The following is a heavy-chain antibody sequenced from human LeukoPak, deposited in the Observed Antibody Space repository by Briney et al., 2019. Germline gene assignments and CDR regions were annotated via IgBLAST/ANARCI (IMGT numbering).Heavy chain of an antibody. CDR3: ANMGGDI. V-gene: IGHV3-30*02. Sequence: GGSLRLSCAASGFTVSNNYMSWVRQAPGKGLEWVAFIRYDGSNKYYADSVKGRFTISRDDSKNTLYLQMNSLRAEDTAVYYCANMGGDIWGQGTMVTVSS. CDR2: IRYDGSNK. J-gene: IGHJ3*02. D-gene: IGHD3-16*01. CDR1: GFTVSNNY.